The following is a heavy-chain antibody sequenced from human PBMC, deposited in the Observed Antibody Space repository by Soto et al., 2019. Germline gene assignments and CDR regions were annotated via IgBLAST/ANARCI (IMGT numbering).Heavy chain of an antibody. D-gene: IGHD6-19*01. CDR1: GYSFTSYW. V-gene: IGHV5-10-1*01. Sequence: GESLKISCQGSGYSFTSYWISWVRQMPGKGLEWMGRIDPSDSYTNYSPSFQGHVTISADKSISTAYLQWSSLKASDTAMYYCARHSYSSENWFDPWGQGALVTVSS. J-gene: IGHJ5*02. CDR3: ARHSYSSENWFDP. CDR2: IDPSDSYT.